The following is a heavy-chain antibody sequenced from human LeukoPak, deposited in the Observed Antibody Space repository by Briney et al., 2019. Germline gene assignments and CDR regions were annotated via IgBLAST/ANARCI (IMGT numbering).Heavy chain of an antibody. CDR3: ARDLLSYYYGSGLDY. J-gene: IGHJ4*02. CDR2: ISGNVGST. Sequence: GGSLRLSCAASGFTFSSYAMSWVRQAPGKGLEWVSSISGNVGSTDYADSVKGRFTISRDNSKNTLYLQMNSLRAEDTAVYYCARDLLSYYYGSGLDYWGQGTLVTVSS. V-gene: IGHV3-23*01. CDR1: GFTFSSYA. D-gene: IGHD3-10*01.